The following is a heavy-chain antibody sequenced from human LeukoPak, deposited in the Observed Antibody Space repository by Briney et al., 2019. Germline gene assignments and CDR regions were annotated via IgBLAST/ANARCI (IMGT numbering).Heavy chain of an antibody. Sequence: PSETLSLTCTVSGGSISSYYWSWIRQPPGKGLEWIGYIYYSGSTNYNPSLKSRVTISVDTSKNQFSLKLSSVTAADTAVYYCARHAGYSSSWPYNWFDPWGQGTLVTVSS. CDR3: ARHAGYSSSWPYNWFDP. D-gene: IGHD6-13*01. V-gene: IGHV4-59*08. J-gene: IGHJ5*02. CDR1: GGSISSYY. CDR2: IYYSGST.